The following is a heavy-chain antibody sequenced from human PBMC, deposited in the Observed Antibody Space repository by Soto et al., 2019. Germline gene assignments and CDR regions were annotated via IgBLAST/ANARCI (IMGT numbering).Heavy chain of an antibody. CDR2: ISGSGGST. V-gene: IGHV3-23*01. J-gene: IGHJ4*02. CDR1: GFTFSSYA. CDR3: AKGISVVPAAEAFDY. Sequence: GGSLRLSCAASGFTFSSYAMSWVRQAPGKGLEWVSAISGSGGSTYYADSVKGRFTISRDNSKNTLYLQMNSLRAEDTAVYYCAKGISVVPAAEAFDYWGQGTLVTVSS. D-gene: IGHD2-2*01.